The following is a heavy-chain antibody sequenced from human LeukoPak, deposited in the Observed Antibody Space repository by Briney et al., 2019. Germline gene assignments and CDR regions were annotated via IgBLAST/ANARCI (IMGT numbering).Heavy chain of an antibody. CDR3: AGRDVYNSAF. CDR1: GFTFSGYY. J-gene: IGHJ4*02. Sequence: GGSLRLSCAASGFTFSGYYMSWVRQAPGKGLEWVSYITPSGSTKYYADSVKGRFTISRDNAKNSLYLQMNSLRAEDTAVYFCAGRDVYNSAFWGQGTLVTVSS. V-gene: IGHV3-11*01. CDR2: ITPSGSTK. D-gene: IGHD5-24*01.